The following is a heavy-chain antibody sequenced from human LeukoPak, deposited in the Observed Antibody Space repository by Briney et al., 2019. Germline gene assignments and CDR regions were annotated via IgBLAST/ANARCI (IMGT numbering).Heavy chain of an antibody. CDR1: GFTFSSYS. CDR3: AKVAVAGVYYMDV. Sequence: GGSLRLSCAASGFTFSSYSMNWVRQAPGKGLEWVSAISGSGGSTYYADSVKGRFTISRDNSKNTLYLQMNSLRAEDTAVYYCAKVAVAGVYYMDVWGKGTTVTVSS. J-gene: IGHJ6*03. V-gene: IGHV3-23*01. CDR2: ISGSGGST. D-gene: IGHD6-13*01.